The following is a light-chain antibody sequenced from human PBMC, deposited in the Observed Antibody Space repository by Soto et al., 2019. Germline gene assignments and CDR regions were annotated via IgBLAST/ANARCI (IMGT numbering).Light chain of an antibody. CDR3: QTWGTGTWV. V-gene: IGLV4-69*01. CDR1: SGHSTYA. CDR2: LNSDGSH. J-gene: IGLJ3*02. Sequence: QSVLTQSPSASASLGDSVKLTCTLSSGHSTYAIAWHQQQPEKGPRYLMKLNSDGSHSKGDGIADRFSGSSSGAERYLTISSLQSEDEADYYCQTWGTGTWVFGGGTKVTVL.